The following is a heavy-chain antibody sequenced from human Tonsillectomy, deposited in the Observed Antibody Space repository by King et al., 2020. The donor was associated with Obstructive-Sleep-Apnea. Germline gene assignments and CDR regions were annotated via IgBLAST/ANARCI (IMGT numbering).Heavy chain of an antibody. Sequence: LQLQESGPGLVKPSETVSLTCSVSGDSVSSSNCCWGWLRQPPGKGLEWIANILCDGKTYHNPSLMSRVTISVETSSNQFSLKVTSVTAADTAVYYCARVCGMGWFDPWGQGALVTVSS. CDR1: GDSVSSSNCC. J-gene: IGHJ5*02. V-gene: IGHV4-39*07. CDR3: ARVCGMGWFDP. D-gene: IGHD1-14*01. CDR2: ILCDGKT.